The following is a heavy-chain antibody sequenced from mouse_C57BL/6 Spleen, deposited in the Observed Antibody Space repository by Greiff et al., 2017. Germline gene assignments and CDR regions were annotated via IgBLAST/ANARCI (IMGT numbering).Heavy chain of an antibody. V-gene: IGHV1-63*01. CDR1: GYTFTNYW. J-gene: IGHJ2*01. Sequence: QVHVKQSGAELVRPGTSVKMSCKASGYTFTNYWIGWAKQRPGHGLEWIGDIYPGGGYTNYNEKFKGKATLTADKSSSTAYMQFSSLTSEDSAIYYCARSGYDYDVFDYWGQGTTLTVSS. CDR3: ARSGYDYDVFDY. CDR2: IYPGGGYT. D-gene: IGHD2-4*01.